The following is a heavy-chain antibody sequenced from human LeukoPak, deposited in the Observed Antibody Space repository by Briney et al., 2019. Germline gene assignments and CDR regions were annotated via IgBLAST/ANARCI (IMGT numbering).Heavy chain of an antibody. CDR3: AIIVDDYDY. J-gene: IGHJ4*02. V-gene: IGHV3-48*03. Sequence: GGSLRLSCAASGFTFSSYEMNWVRQAPGKGLEWVSYISSSGSTIYYADSVKGRFTISRDNAKNSLYLQMNSLRAEDTAVYYCAIIVDDYDYWGRGTLVTVSS. CDR1: GFTFSSYE. D-gene: IGHD3-16*02. CDR2: ISSSGSTI.